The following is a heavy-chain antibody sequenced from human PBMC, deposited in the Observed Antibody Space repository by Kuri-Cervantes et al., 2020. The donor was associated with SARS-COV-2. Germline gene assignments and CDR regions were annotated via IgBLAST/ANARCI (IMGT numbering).Heavy chain of an antibody. Sequence: ASVKVSCKASGYTVTNNDINWVRQASGQGLEWMGWMNPDTGNAGYAQKFQGRVTMTRDTSTSTVYMEPSSLTSEDTAIYYCYCAPKEGFDSWGRGTLVTVSS. CDR1: GYTVTNND. J-gene: IGHJ4*02. CDR3: YCAPKEGFDS. V-gene: IGHV1-8*02. D-gene: IGHD2-21*01. CDR2: MNPDTGNA.